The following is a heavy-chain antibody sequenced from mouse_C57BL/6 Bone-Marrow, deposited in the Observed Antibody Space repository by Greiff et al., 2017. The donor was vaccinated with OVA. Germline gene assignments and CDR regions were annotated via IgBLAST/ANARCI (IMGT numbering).Heavy chain of an antibody. D-gene: IGHD3-1*01. CDR1: GYTFTSYW. Sequence: VQLQQPGAELVRPGTSVKLSCKASGYTFTSYWMHWVKQRPGQGLEWIGVIDPSDSYTNYNQKFKGKATLTVDTSSSTAYMQLSSLTSEDSAVYYCARPRGLFYFDYWGQGTTLTVSS. V-gene: IGHV1-59*01. CDR2: IDPSDSYT. CDR3: ARPRGLFYFDY. J-gene: IGHJ2*01.